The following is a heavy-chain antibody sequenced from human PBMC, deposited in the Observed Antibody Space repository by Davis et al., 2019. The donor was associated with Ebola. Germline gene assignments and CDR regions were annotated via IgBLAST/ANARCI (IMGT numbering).Heavy chain of an antibody. J-gene: IGHJ4*02. V-gene: IGHV3-23*01. CDR1: GFTFSSFT. Sequence: GESLKISCAASGFTFSSFTMNWVRQAPGKGLEWVSTISDCGTNTHYADSVKGRFTISRDDSKNTVYLQMNTLRAEDTAVYYCARDPGGTYYREYFDYWGQGTLLTVSS. CDR3: ARDPGGTYYREYFDY. D-gene: IGHD1-26*01. CDR2: ISDCGTNT.